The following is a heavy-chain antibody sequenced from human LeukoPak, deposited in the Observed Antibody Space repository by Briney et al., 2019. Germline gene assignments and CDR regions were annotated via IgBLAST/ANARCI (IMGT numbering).Heavy chain of an antibody. D-gene: IGHD1-26*01. J-gene: IGHJ6*02. V-gene: IGHV4-4*07. CDR2: IYYSGST. CDR3: ARDPDSGSYYRYYYYGMDV. CDR1: GGSASSYY. Sequence: SETLSLTCTVSGGSASSYYWTWIRQPAGKGLEWIGSIYYSGSTYYNPSLKSRVTISVDTSKNQFSLKLSSVTAADTAVYYCARDPDSGSYYRYYYYGMDVWGQGTTVTVSS.